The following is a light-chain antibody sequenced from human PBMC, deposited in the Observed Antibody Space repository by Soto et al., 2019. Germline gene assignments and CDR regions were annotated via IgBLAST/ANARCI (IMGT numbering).Light chain of an antibody. J-gene: IGKJ1*01. CDR2: DAS. CDR1: QSISTW. CDR3: QQYSTYPWT. Sequence: DLQFTHSPSTLSASVGDRVSITCRASQSISTWLAWYQQKPGKAPKLLIFDASSLESRVSSRFSGRGSGTQFTLTISSLQPDDFATYYCQQYSTYPWTFGQGTKVDIK. V-gene: IGKV1-5*01.